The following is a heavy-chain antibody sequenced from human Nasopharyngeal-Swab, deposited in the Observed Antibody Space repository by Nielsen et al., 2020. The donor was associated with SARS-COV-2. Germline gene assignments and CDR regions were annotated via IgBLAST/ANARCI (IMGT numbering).Heavy chain of an antibody. J-gene: IGHJ4*02. Sequence: ASVKVSCKASGYTFTRYYMHWVRQPPGQGLEWMGRINPNSGGTNFAQKFQGRVNMTRDTSISTAFMELSRLRSDDTAAYYCARAGPVDYWGQGTLVTVSS. CDR1: GYTFTRYY. CDR3: ARAGPVDY. CDR2: INPNSGGT. V-gene: IGHV1-2*06.